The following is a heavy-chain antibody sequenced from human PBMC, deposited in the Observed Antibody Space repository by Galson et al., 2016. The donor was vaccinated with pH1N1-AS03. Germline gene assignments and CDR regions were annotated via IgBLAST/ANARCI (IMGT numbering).Heavy chain of an antibody. CDR3: AREYGVRNNLDF. CDR2: IRGTGTTI. CDR1: GFTSGSPAFGGHT. V-gene: IGHV3-48*04. D-gene: IGHD1/OR15-1a*01. J-gene: IGHJ4*02. Sequence: SLRLSCADSGFTSGSPAFGGHTMNWVRQAPGKGLEWISYIRGTGTTIYYADSVKGRFTTARDNAKNSMYLHMKSLRVEDTAVYYCAREYGVRNNLDFWGQGTLVTVSS.